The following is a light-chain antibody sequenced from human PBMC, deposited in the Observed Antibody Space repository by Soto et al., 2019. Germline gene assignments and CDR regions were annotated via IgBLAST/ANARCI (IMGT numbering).Light chain of an antibody. Sequence: DIQMTQSPSSLSASVGDRVTITCRASQSISSYLTWYQQKPGKAPRLLIYDASGLQSGVPSRFSSSGSGTDFTLTISSLQPEDFATYYYQQSYSTPITFGQGTRLEIK. V-gene: IGKV1-39*01. CDR3: QQSYSTPIT. J-gene: IGKJ5*01. CDR2: DAS. CDR1: QSISSY.